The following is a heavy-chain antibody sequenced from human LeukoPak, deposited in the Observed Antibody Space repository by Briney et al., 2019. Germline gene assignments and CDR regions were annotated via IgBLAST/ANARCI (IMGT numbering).Heavy chain of an antibody. CDR3: ATVYSSSWHYWYFDL. CDR2: ISAYNGNT. CDR1: GYTFTIFG. J-gene: IGHJ2*01. V-gene: IGHV1-18*01. D-gene: IGHD6-13*01. Sequence: ASLKVSCKASGYTFTIFGISWVRQAPGQGLEWMGWISAYNGNTNYAQKLQGRVTMTTDTSTSTAYMELRSLRSDDTAVYYCATVYSSSWHYWYFDLWGRGTLVTVSS.